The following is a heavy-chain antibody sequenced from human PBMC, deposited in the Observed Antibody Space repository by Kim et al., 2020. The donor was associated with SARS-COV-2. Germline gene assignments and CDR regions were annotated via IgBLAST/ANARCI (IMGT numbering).Heavy chain of an antibody. V-gene: IGHV3-7*01. CDR3: ARDPGSSAFDL. Sequence: LSLTCAASGFRFSTYWMSWVRQTPEKGLEFVANINGDESTKNYVDSVKGRFSISRDNPQNSLDLQMNSLRVEDTAVYYCARDPGSSAFDLWGQGTLV. CDR2: INGDESTK. CDR1: GFRFSTYW. D-gene: IGHD1-26*01. J-gene: IGHJ4*02.